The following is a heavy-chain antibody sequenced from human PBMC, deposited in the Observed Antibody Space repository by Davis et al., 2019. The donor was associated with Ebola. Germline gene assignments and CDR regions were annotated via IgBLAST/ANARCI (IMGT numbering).Heavy chain of an antibody. J-gene: IGHJ6*04. CDR3: ARVTYCGGDCSRNYYYGMDV. Sequence: AASVKVSCKSSGYTFTNYAMHWVRQAPGQRLEWMGRINPNSGGTNYAQKFQGRVTMIRDTSISTAYMELSRLRSDDTAVYYCARVTYCGGDCSRNYYYGMDVWGKGTTVTVSS. V-gene: IGHV1-2*06. D-gene: IGHD2-21*02. CDR2: INPNSGGT. CDR1: GYTFTNYA.